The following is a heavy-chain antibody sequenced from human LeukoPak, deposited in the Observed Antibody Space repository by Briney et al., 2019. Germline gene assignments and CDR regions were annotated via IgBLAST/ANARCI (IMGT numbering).Heavy chain of an antibody. CDR3: ARPAEYSSGWYGAFDI. D-gene: IGHD6-19*01. V-gene: IGHV4-59*08. CDR1: GVSISSYY. J-gene: IGHJ3*02. CDR2: AYNSGIT. Sequence: SETLSLTCTVSGVSISSYYWSWIRQPPGKGLEWIGFAYNSGITNYNPSLKSRVTISVDTSKNQFSLKLTSVTAADTAVYYCARPAEYSSGWYGAFDIWGQGTMVTVSS.